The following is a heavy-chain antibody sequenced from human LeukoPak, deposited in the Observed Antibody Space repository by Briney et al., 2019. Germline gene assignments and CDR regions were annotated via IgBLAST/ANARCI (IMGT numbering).Heavy chain of an antibody. CDR1: AFTFSSYW. CDR2: ISSSSSYI. V-gene: IGHV3-21*01. D-gene: IGHD2-8*02. Sequence: GGSLRLSCAASAFTFSSYWMHWVRQAPGKGLEWVSSISSSSSYIYYADSVKGRFTISRDNAKNSLYLQMNSLRAEDTAVNYCASELVDRDYWGQGTLVTVSS. CDR3: ASELVDRDY. J-gene: IGHJ4*02.